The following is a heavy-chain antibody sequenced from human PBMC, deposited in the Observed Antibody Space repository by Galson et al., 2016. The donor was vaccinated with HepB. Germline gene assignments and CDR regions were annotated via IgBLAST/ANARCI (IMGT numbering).Heavy chain of an antibody. CDR1: AGSISSGTYY. CDR2: IHYSGST. Sequence: SETLSLTCTVSAGSISSGTYYWGWIRQPPGKGLEWIGTIHYSGSTYYNPSLKSRVTISVDTSKNQFSLNLKSVTAADTAVYYCARGGGNYRWGAFEHWGQGALVTVSS. J-gene: IGHJ4*02. V-gene: IGHV4-39*07. D-gene: IGHD1-26*01. CDR3: ARGGGNYRWGAFEH.